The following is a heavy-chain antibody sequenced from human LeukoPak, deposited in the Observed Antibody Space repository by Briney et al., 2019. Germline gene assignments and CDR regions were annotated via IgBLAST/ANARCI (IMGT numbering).Heavy chain of an antibody. Sequence: GGSLRLSCVASGFTFSSYGMHWVRQAPGKGLEWVSAISGSGGSTYYADSVKGRFTISRDDSKNTLYLQMNNLRAEDTAVYYCAKDGAWLRFDDWGQGILVTVSS. D-gene: IGHD5-12*01. CDR2: ISGSGGST. V-gene: IGHV3-23*01. CDR1: GFTFSSYG. J-gene: IGHJ4*02. CDR3: AKDGAWLRFDD.